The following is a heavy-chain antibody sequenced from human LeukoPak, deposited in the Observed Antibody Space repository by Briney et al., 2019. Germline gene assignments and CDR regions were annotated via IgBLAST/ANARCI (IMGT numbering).Heavy chain of an antibody. D-gene: IGHD3-9*01. CDR2: IYYSGST. J-gene: IGHJ4*02. Sequence: SETLSLTCTVSGGSINSYYWSWIRQPPGKGLEWIGYIYYSGSTNYNPSLKSRVTISVDTSKNQFSLKLSSVTAADTAVYYCARKFTEYDILTGYYSGYFDYWGQGTLVTVSS. V-gene: IGHV4-59*01. CDR3: ARKFTEYDILTGYYSGYFDY. CDR1: GGSINSYY.